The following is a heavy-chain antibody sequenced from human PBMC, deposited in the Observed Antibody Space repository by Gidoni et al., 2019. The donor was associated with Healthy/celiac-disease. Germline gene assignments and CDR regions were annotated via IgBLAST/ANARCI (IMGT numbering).Heavy chain of an antibody. Sequence: EVQLLESGGGLVQPGGSLRLSCAASGYTFSSYAMRWVRQAPGQGLEWVSAIRCSCGSTYYADSVNGRFTISRDNSKNTLYLQMNSLRAEDTAVYYCAKLPYYDFWSGYQYYFDYWGQGTLVTVSS. CDR3: AKLPYYDFWSGYQYYFDY. V-gene: IGHV3-23*01. CDR2: IRCSCGST. D-gene: IGHD3-3*01. J-gene: IGHJ4*02. CDR1: GYTFSSYA.